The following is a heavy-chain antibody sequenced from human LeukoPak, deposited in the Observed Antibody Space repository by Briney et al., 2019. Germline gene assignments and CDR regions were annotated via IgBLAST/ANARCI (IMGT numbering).Heavy chain of an antibody. V-gene: IGHV4-4*02. CDR3: ARERPRGYYDSSGYYRYYYYYMDV. Sequence: AETLTLTCAVSGGTISSSNWWSWVRPPPGKGLEWIGEIYHSGSTNYNPSLKSRVTISVDKSKNQFSLKLSSVTAADTAVYYCARERPRGYYDSSGYYRYYYYYMDVWGKGTTVTVSS. J-gene: IGHJ6*03. CDR2: IYHSGST. D-gene: IGHD3-22*01. CDR1: GGTISSSNW.